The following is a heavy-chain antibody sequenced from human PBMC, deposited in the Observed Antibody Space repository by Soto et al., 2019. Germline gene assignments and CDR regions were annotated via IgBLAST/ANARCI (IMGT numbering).Heavy chain of an antibody. CDR3: ASGGWEDYILADAFDI. CDR2: ISSSSSYI. D-gene: IGHD1-26*01. CDR1: GFTFSSYS. J-gene: IGHJ3*02. Sequence: GESLKISCAASGFTFSSYSMNWVRQAPGKGLEWVSSISSSSSYIYYADSVKGRFTISRDNAKNSLYLQMNSLRAEDTAVYYCASGGWEDYILADAFDIWGQGTMVTVSS. V-gene: IGHV3-21*01.